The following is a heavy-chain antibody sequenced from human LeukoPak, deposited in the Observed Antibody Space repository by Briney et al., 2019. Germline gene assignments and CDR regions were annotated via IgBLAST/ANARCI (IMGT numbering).Heavy chain of an antibody. CDR2: FDPEDGET. D-gene: IGHD3-22*01. Sequence: ASVKVSCKVSGYTLTELSMHWVRQAPGKGLEWMGGFDPEDGETIYAQKFQGRVTMTRDTSTSTVYMELSSLRSEDTAVYYCARGGSSGYYGTSNWFDPWGQGTLVTVSS. CDR1: GYTLTELS. V-gene: IGHV1-24*01. CDR3: ARGGSSGYYGTSNWFDP. J-gene: IGHJ5*02.